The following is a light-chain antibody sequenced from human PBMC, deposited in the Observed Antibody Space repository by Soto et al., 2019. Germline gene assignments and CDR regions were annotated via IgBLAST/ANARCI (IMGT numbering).Light chain of an antibody. CDR3: CSYAGSYPFV. Sequence: QSVLTQPRSGSGAPVRSVTITCTGTSSDVGGYNYVSWYQQHPDKAPKLMIYDVTKRPSGVPDRFSGSKSGNTASLTISGLQAEDEADYYCCSYAGSYPFVFGTGTKVTVL. CDR1: SSDVGGYNY. V-gene: IGLV2-11*01. J-gene: IGLJ1*01. CDR2: DVT.